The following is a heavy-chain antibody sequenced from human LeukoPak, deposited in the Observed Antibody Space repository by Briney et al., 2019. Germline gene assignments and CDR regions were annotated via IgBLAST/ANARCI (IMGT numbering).Heavy chain of an antibody. CDR1: GDSITNYY. Sequence: SETLSLTCTVSGDSITNYYWSWIRQPPGEGLEWIGYISYSGNTNYNPSLKSRVTISVDMSKNQFSLRLTSVTAADTAVYHCARTLAAAGTFYFDYWGQGMLVTVSS. D-gene: IGHD6-13*01. V-gene: IGHV4-59*01. CDR3: ARTLAAAGTFYFDY. CDR2: ISYSGNT. J-gene: IGHJ4*02.